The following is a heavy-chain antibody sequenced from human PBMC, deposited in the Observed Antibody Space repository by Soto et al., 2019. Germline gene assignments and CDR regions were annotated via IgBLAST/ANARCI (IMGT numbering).Heavy chain of an antibody. V-gene: IGHV3-73*01. CDR2: MRSRSDNYAT. Sequence: GSLRLSCAASGFSFTTYGLHWVRQAPGKGLEWVGRMRSRSDNYATAYAASMEGRFTISRDDSKNTAYLQMNSLKTEDTAVYLCISASNNTRGDYWGQGILVNVSS. CDR1: GFSFTTYG. D-gene: IGHD1-1*01. CDR3: ISASNNTRGDY. J-gene: IGHJ4*02.